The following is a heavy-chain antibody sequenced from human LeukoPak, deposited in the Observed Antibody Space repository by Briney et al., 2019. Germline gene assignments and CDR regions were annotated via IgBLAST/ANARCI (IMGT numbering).Heavy chain of an antibody. J-gene: IGHJ3*02. Sequence: PGGSLRLSCVASGFTFSSYSMNWVRQAPGKGLEWLSYFSSGDTTTYYADSVKGRFTISRDNAKNSLYLQMNSLRAEDTAVYYCATVRSAYYYDGSPYYHYDAFDMWGQGTMVTVSS. CDR1: GFTFSSYS. CDR3: ATVRSAYYYDGSPYYHYDAFDM. V-gene: IGHV3-48*01. CDR2: FSSGDTTT. D-gene: IGHD3-22*01.